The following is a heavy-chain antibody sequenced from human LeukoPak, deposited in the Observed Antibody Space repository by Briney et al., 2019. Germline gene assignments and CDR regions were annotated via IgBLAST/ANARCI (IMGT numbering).Heavy chain of an antibody. CDR3: AKGSPTPGI. Sequence: GGSLRLSCAASGFTFSNYWMHWVRQAPGKGLVWVSRINSDGSTTNYADSVKGRFTISRDNAKNTLFLQMNSLRAEDTAVYYCAKGSPTPGIWGQGTLVTVSS. J-gene: IGHJ4*02. D-gene: IGHD3-10*01. CDR1: GFTFSNYW. CDR2: INSDGSTT. V-gene: IGHV3-74*01.